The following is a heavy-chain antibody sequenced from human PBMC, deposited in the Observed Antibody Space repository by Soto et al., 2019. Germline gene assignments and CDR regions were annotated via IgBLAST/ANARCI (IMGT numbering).Heavy chain of an antibody. Sequence: QVQLQESGPGLVKPSETLSLTCSVSGASIGSYYWSWIRQPPGKGLEWIGYIHYSGSTKYNPSLKSRVTISIDTSKNQVSLNLSSVTAADTAVYYCARVGWTTVGYYFDYWGQGALVTVSS. J-gene: IGHJ4*02. CDR1: GASIGSYY. V-gene: IGHV4-59*01. CDR3: ARVGWTTVGYYFDY. CDR2: IHYSGST. D-gene: IGHD4-17*01.